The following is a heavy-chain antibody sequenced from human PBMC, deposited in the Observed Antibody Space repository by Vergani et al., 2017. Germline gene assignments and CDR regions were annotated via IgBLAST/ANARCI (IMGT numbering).Heavy chain of an antibody. V-gene: IGHV3-30*18. CDR2: ISYDGSNK. CDR3: AKDYSNYGVEGYYYMDV. Sequence: QVHLVESGGGVVQPGRSLRLSCVVSGFTSSYYGMHWVRQAPGKGLEWVAVISYDGSNKYYADSVKGRFTISRDNSKNTLYLQMNSLRAEDTAVYYCAKDYSNYGVEGYYYMDVWGKGTTVTVSS. J-gene: IGHJ6*03. CDR1: GFTSSYYG. D-gene: IGHD4-11*01.